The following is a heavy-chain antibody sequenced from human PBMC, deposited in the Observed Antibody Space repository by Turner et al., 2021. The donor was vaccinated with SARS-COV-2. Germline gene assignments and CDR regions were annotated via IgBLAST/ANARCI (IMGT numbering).Heavy chain of an antibody. CDR3: ARDDPLGGMDV. CDR1: GFPVSSNY. J-gene: IGHJ6*02. V-gene: IGHV3-53*02. Sequence: EVQLVEIGGRLIQPGVYLRLSCEASGFPVSSNYMSWVRQAPGKGMEWVSLFYSGYTTYYADSVKGGFTISRDNSKNTLYLQMNSLRDEDTAVYYCARDDPLGGMDVWGQGTTVTVSS. CDR2: FYSGYTT.